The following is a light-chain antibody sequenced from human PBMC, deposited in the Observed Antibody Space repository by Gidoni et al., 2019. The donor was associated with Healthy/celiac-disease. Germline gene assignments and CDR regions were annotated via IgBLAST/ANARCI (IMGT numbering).Light chain of an antibody. CDR1: QSISSN. V-gene: IGKV1-39*01. Sequence: DIQMTPSPSSLSASVGDRVTITCRASQSISSNLNWYQQKPGKAPKLLIYAASSLQSGVPSRFSGSGSGTDVTLTISSLQPEDFATYYCQQSYSTPPSYTFGQGTKLEIK. J-gene: IGKJ2*01. CDR3: QQSYSTPPSYT. CDR2: AAS.